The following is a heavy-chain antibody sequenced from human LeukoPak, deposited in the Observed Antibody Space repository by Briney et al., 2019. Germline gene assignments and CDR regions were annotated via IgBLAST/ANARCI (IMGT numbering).Heavy chain of an antibody. D-gene: IGHD6-13*01. V-gene: IGHV3-21*01. CDR2: ISSSSSYI. CDR1: GFTFSSYS. CDR3: ARDFGAAAEPYYFDY. J-gene: IGHJ4*02. Sequence: PGGSLRLSCAASGFTFSSYSMNWVRQAPGKGLEWVSSISSSSSYIYYADSVKGRFTISRDNAKNSLYLQMNSLRAEGTAVYYCARDFGAAAEPYYFDYWGQGTLVTVSS.